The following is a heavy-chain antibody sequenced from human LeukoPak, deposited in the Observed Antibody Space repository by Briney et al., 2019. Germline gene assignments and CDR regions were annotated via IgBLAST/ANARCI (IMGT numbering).Heavy chain of an antibody. CDR1: GYTFTGYY. Sequence: GASVKVSCKASGYTFTGYYMHWVRQAPGQGLEWMGWINPNSGGTNYAQKFQGRVTMTRDTSISTAYMELSRLRSDDTAVYYCARGLSRSWYYYMDVWGKGTTVTVSS. V-gene: IGHV1-2*02. J-gene: IGHJ6*03. CDR3: ARGLSRSWYYYMDV. CDR2: INPNSGGT. D-gene: IGHD6-13*01.